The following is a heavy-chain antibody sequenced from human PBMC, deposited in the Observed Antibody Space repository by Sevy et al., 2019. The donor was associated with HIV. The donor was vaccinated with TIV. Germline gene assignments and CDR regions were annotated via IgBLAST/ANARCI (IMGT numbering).Heavy chain of an antibody. CDR1: GFTFSSYA. D-gene: IGHD2-8*02. Sequence: GGSLRLSCAASGFTFSSYAMHWVRQAPGKGLEWVAVISYDGSNKYYADSVKGRFTISRDNSKNTLYLQMNSLRAEDXXXXXXXXXXXXAXLAWYYFDYWGQGTLVTVSS. CDR2: ISYDGSNK. V-gene: IGHV3-30-3*01. J-gene: IGHJ4*02. CDR3: XXXXXXAXLAWYYFDY.